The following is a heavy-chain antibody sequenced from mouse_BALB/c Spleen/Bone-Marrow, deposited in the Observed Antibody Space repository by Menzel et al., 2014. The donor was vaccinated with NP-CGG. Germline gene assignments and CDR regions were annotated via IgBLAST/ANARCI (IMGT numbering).Heavy chain of an antibody. Sequence: LQQFGSELVRPGASVKLSCKASGYTFTSYWMHWVKQRHGQGLEWIGNIYPGSGSTNYDEKFKSKGTLTVDTSSSTAYMHLSSLTSEDSAVYYCTRGDGNYWYFDVWGAGTTVTVFS. CDR3: TRGDGNYWYFDV. CDR2: IYPGSGST. CDR1: GYTFTSYW. J-gene: IGHJ1*01. V-gene: IGHV1S22*01. D-gene: IGHD2-1*01.